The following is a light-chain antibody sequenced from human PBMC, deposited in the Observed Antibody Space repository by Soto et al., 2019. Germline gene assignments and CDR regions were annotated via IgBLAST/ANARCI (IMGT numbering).Light chain of an antibody. CDR1: QAISSY. CDR3: HKYNHAPT. CDR2: ATS. V-gene: IGKV1-27*01. Sequence: DIQLTQSPSSLSASVGDRVTITCRASQAISSYLAWYQQKPGKVPELLIYATSTLQSGAPSRFSGSGSGTDFTITITILQPEDVATYYCHKYNHAPTFGGGSKVEIK. J-gene: IGKJ4*01.